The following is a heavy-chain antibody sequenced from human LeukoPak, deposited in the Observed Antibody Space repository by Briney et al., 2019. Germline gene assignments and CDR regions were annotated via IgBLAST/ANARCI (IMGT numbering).Heavy chain of an antibody. D-gene: IGHD1-1*01. CDR3: AQLYTKTGTKDDY. J-gene: IGHJ4*02. CDR2: ISSSSSYI. V-gene: IGHV3-21*01. Sequence: PGGSLRLSRAASGFTFSSYSMNWVRQAPGKGLEWVSSISSSSSYIYYADAAKGRFTISSDNAKNPLYLQMNSLSAEDTAVYYCAQLYTKTGTKDDYWGQGTLVTVSS. CDR1: GFTFSSYS.